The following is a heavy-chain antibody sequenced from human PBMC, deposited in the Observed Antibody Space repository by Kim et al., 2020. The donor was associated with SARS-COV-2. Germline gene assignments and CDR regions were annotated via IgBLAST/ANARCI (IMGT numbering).Heavy chain of an antibody. J-gene: IGHJ5*02. CDR2: IYYSGST. CDR3: ARLVRYFDWFSDSPYNWFDP. V-gene: IGHV4-39*01. Sequence: SETLSLTCTVSGGSISSSSYYWGWIRQPPGQGLEWIGSIYYSGSTYYNPSLKSRVTISVDTSKNQFSLKLSSVTAADTAVYYCARLVRYFDWFSDSPYNWFDPWGQGTLVTVSS. CDR1: GGSISSSSYY. D-gene: IGHD3-9*01.